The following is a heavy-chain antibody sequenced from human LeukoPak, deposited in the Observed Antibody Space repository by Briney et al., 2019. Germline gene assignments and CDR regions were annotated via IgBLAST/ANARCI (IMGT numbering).Heavy chain of an antibody. CDR1: GYTFTSYY. CDR2: INPSGGST. J-gene: IGHJ4*02. V-gene: IGHV1-46*01. D-gene: IGHD3-22*01. Sequence: GASVKVSCKASGYTFTSYYMHWVRQAPGQGLEWMGIINPSGGSTSYAQKFQGRVTMTRDTSTSTVYMELSSLRSEDTAMYYCARERDMIVVVTKYYFDYWGQGTLVTVSS. CDR3: ARERDMIVVVTKYYFDY.